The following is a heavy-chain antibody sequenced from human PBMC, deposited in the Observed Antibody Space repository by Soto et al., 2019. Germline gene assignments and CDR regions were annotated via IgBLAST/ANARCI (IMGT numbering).Heavy chain of an antibody. Sequence: GASVKVSCKASGYTFTGYYVHWVRQAPGQGLEWMGWINPNSGDTYLAQRFQGRVTLNRDTSIGTAYMELRGLTSDETSEYYCAEGAAIVAAGSRVYLYNARDGLGQRTTVTVCS. J-gene: IGHJ6*02. V-gene: IGHV1-2*02. CDR1: GYTFTGYY. D-gene: IGHD1-26*01. CDR3: AEGAAIVAAGSRVYLYNARDG. CDR2: INPNSGDT.